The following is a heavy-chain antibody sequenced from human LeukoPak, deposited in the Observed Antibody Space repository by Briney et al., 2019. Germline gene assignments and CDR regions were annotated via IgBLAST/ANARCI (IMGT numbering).Heavy chain of an antibody. D-gene: IGHD4-17*01. Sequence: GGSLRLSCAASGFTVSSNYMNWVRQAPGKGLEWVSYVSSSSGTIYYADSVKGRFTISRDNAKNSLYLQMNSLRAEDTAVYYCARVDYGDYAGEDYWGQGTLVTVSS. V-gene: IGHV3-48*04. CDR2: VSSSSGTI. CDR3: ARVDYGDYAGEDY. J-gene: IGHJ4*02. CDR1: GFTVSSNY.